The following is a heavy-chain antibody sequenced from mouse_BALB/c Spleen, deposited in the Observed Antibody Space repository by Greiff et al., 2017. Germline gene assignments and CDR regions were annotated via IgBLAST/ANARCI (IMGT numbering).Heavy chain of an antibody. Sequence: EVKLVESGGGLVKPGGSLKLSCAASGFTFSSYAMSWVRQSPEKRLEWVAEISSGGSYTYYPDSVKGRFTISRDNAKNTLYLQMSSLRSEDTAMYYCARQGGLNAMDYWGQGTSVTVSS. V-gene: IGHV5-9-3*01. CDR2: ISSGGSYT. J-gene: IGHJ4*01. D-gene: IGHD1-3*01. CDR3: ARQGGLNAMDY. CDR1: GFTFSSYA.